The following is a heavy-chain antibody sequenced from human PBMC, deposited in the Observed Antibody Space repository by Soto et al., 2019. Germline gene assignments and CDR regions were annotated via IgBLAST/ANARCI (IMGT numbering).Heavy chain of an antibody. Sequence: QLQLQESGSGLVKPSQTLSLTCTVSGGSITIGGYCWSWIRQPPGQGLEWIGYICHSGNTYYNPSLKSRVTTSLDRSKNQFSLNLSSVTAADTAVYYCGRVWFGESSWFDPWGQGTLVTVSS. V-gene: IGHV4-30-2*01. D-gene: IGHD3-10*01. CDR3: GRVWFGESSWFDP. CDR1: GGSITIGGYC. CDR2: ICHSGNT. J-gene: IGHJ5*02.